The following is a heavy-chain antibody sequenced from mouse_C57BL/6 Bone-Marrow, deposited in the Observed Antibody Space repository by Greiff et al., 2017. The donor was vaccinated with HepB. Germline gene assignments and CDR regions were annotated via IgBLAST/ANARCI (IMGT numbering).Heavy chain of an antibody. V-gene: IGHV1-15*01. CDR2: IDPETGGT. Sequence: QVQLKESGAELVRPGASVTLSCKASGYTFTDYEMHWVKQTPVHGLEWIGAIDPETGGTAYNQKFKGKAILTADKSSSTAYMELRSLTSEDSAVYYCTRREVVTDVYWGQGTTLTVSS. CDR1: GYTFTDYE. CDR3: TRREVVTDVY. J-gene: IGHJ2*01. D-gene: IGHD2-12*01.